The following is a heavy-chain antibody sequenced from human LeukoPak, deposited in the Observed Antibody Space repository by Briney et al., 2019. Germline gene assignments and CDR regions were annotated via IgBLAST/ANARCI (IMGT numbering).Heavy chain of an antibody. D-gene: IGHD3-10*01. Sequence: VASVKVSCKASGGTFSSYAISWVRQAPGQGLEWMGGIIPIFGTANYAQKFQGRVTITADKSTSTAYMELGSLRSEDTAVYYCARDSGTTGEVKFDPWGQGTLVTVSS. CDR3: ARDSGTTGEVKFDP. J-gene: IGHJ5*02. CDR1: GGTFSSYA. CDR2: IIPIFGTA. V-gene: IGHV1-69*06.